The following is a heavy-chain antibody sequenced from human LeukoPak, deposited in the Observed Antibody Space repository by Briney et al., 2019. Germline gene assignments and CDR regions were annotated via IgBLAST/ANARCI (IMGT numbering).Heavy chain of an antibody. V-gene: IGHV4-4*09. D-gene: IGHD3-3*01. CDR1: GGSIISYC. Sequence: PSETLSLTCNVSGGSIISYCWTWVRQPPGKGLEWIGYIYTSGTTDHNPSLRSRLTMSVDTSKNQLSLELRFLTAADTAVYYCATSYDAKTAPYDLWGQGTLVTVSS. J-gene: IGHJ5*02. CDR3: ATSYDAKTAPYDL. CDR2: IYTSGTT.